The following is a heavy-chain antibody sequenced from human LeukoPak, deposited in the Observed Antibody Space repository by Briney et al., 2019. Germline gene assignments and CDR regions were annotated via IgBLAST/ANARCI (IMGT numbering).Heavy chain of an antibody. Sequence: GRSLRLSCAASGFTFDDYAMHWVRQAPGKGLEWVSGISWNSGSIGYADSVKGRFTISRDNAKNSLYLQMNSLRAEDTAVYYCARDPERYFDWLLRNSVIDYWGQGTLVTVSS. CDR1: GFTFDDYA. CDR2: ISWNSGSI. D-gene: IGHD3-9*01. CDR3: ARDPERYFDWLLRNSVIDY. V-gene: IGHV3-9*01. J-gene: IGHJ4*02.